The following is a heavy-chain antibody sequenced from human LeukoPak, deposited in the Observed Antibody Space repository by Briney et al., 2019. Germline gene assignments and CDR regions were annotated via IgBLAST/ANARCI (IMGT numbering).Heavy chain of an antibody. J-gene: IGHJ4*02. CDR2: MSPTSGNT. Sequence: ASVKVSCKASGYTFNTYDIQWVRQAAGQGPEWMGWMSPTSGNTGYSQRFQGRVTLTRNTSISTAYMELTSLTSEDTAVYYCARGRLIAPTTIAYWGQGTLITVSS. V-gene: IGHV1-8*01. CDR3: ARGRLIAPTTIAY. CDR1: GYTFNTYD. D-gene: IGHD1-1*01.